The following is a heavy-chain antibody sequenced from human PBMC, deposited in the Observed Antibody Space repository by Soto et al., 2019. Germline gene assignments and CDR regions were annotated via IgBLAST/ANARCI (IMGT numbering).Heavy chain of an antibody. D-gene: IGHD3-3*01. V-gene: IGHV4-30-2*01. CDR3: SIERRDFWSGYGDYYYYYGMDV. J-gene: IGHJ6*02. Sequence: SETLSLTCAVSGGSISSGGYSWSWIRQPPGKGLEWIGYIYHSGSTYYNPSLKNRVTISVDRSKNQFSMKLSSVTAADTAVYYFSIERRDFWSGYGDYYYYYGMDVWGQGTTVTVSS. CDR2: IYHSGST. CDR1: GGSISSGGYS.